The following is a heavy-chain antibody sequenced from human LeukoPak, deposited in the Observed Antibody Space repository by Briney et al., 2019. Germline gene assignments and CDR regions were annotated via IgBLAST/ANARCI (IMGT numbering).Heavy chain of an antibody. V-gene: IGHV3-33*01. CDR1: GFTFSSYG. CDR2: IWYDGSNK. J-gene: IGHJ5*02. CDR3: ARAYYDLWSGYYTLNWFDP. Sequence: GGSLRLSCAASGFTFSSYGMHWVRQAPGKGLEWVAVIWYDGSNKYYADSVKGRFTISRDNSKNTLYLQMNSLRAEDTAVYYCARAYYDLWSGYYTLNWFDPWGQGTLVTVSS. D-gene: IGHD3-3*01.